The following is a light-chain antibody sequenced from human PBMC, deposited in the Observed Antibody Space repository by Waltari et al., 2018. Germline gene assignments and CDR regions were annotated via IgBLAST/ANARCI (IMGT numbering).Light chain of an antibody. CDR3: QSYDTGLSVV. Sequence: QSVLTQPPSVSGAPGQRVTISCTGSGSNIGAGYDVTWYQQPPRAAPKLLIYCITRLPVGVPYRFFGSTSRTSASLVIIGLQAEDEGDYYCQSYDTGLSVVFGGGTKLTVL. V-gene: IGLV1-40*01. CDR2: CIT. CDR1: GSNIGAGYD. J-gene: IGLJ3*02.